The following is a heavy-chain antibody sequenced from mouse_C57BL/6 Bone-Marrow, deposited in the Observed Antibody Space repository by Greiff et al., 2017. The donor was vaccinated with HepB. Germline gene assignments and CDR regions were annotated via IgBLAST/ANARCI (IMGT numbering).Heavy chain of an antibody. V-gene: IGHV5-4*03. D-gene: IGHD1-1*02. Sequence: DVMLVESGGGLVKPGGSLKLSCAASGFTFSSYAMSWVRQTPEKRLEWVATISDGGSYTYYPDNVKGRFTISRDNAKNNLYLQMSHLKSEDTAMYYCARVVNGHYYAMDYWGQGTSVTVSS. CDR3: ARVVNGHYYAMDY. CDR1: GFTFSSYA. CDR2: ISDGGSYT. J-gene: IGHJ4*01.